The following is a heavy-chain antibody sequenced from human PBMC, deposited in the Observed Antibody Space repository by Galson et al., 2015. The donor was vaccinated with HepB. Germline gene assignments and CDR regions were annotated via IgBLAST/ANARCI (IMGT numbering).Heavy chain of an antibody. CDR3: ARGGYYYYGMDV. V-gene: IGHV4-61*01. CDR2: IYYSGST. D-gene: IGHD3-16*01. Sequence: SETLSLTCTVSGRSVSSGSYYWSWIRQPPGKGLEWIGYIYYSGSTNYNPSLKSRVTISVDTSKNQFSLKLSSVTAADTAVYYCARGGYYYYGMDVWGQGTTVTVSS. J-gene: IGHJ6*02. CDR1: GRSVSSGSYY.